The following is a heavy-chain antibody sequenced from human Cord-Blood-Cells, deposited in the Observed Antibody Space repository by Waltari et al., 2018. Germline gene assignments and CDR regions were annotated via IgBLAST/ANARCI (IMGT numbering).Heavy chain of an antibody. V-gene: IGHV4-34*01. J-gene: IGHJ3*02. Sequence: QVQLQQWGAGLLKPSETLSLTCPVYGGSFSGYYWSWFRQPPGKGLEWIGEINHSGSTNYNPSLKSRVTISVDTSKNQFSLKLSSVTAADTAVYYCARAPLRRYSYGHDAFDIWGQGTMVTVSS. CDR2: INHSGST. CDR1: GGSFSGYY. CDR3: ARAPLRRYSYGHDAFDI. D-gene: IGHD5-18*01.